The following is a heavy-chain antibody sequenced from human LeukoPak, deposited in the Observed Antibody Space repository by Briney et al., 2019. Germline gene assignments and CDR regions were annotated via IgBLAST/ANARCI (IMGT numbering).Heavy chain of an antibody. CDR2: INPDGSEK. Sequence: GGSLRLSCAASGLTFSSHWMSWVRQAPGKGLEWVASINPDGSEKYYVDSVKGRFTISRDNAQNSLYLQLNSLRAEDTAMYYCARGHYGLDYWGQGTLVTVSS. D-gene: IGHD3-16*01. J-gene: IGHJ4*02. CDR3: ARGHYGLDY. V-gene: IGHV3-7*01. CDR1: GLTFSSHW.